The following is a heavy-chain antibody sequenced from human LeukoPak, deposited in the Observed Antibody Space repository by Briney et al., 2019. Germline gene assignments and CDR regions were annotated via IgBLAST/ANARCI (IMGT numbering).Heavy chain of an antibody. Sequence: GGSLRLSCAASGFTFSSYAMSWVRQAPGKGLEWVSAISGSGGSTYYADSVKGRFTISRDNSKNTLYLQMNSLRAEDTAVYYCAKSTRFPAAAGTGYYFDYWGQGTLVTVSS. V-gene: IGHV3-23*01. CDR3: AKSTRFPAAAGTGYYFDY. D-gene: IGHD6-13*01. J-gene: IGHJ4*02. CDR1: GFTFSSYA. CDR2: ISGSGGST.